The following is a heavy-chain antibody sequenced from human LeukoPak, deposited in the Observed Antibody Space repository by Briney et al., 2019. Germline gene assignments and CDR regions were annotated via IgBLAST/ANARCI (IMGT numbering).Heavy chain of an antibody. V-gene: IGHV1-69*01. CDR3: ARCNYYDSSGYYYFDY. CDR2: IIPIFGTA. CDR1: GGXFSSYA. D-gene: IGHD3-22*01. J-gene: IGHJ4*02. Sequence: AASVKVSCKASGGXFSSYAMSWVRQAPGQGLEWMGGIIPIFGTANYAQKFQGRVTITADESTSTAYMELSGLRSEDTAVYYCARCNYYDSSGYYYFDYWGQGTLVTVSS.